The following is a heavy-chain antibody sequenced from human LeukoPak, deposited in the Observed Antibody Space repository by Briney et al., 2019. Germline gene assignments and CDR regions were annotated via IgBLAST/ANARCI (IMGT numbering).Heavy chain of an antibody. CDR3: ARDRGRFYDFWSEDNWFDP. CDR2: ISSSSSTI. D-gene: IGHD3-3*01. V-gene: IGHV3-48*04. Sequence: GGSLRLSCAASGFTFSSYSMNWVRQAPGKGLEWVSYISSSSSTIYYADSVKGRFTISRDNAKNSLYLQMNSLRAEDTAVYYCARDRGRFYDFWSEDNWFDPWGQGTLVTVSS. J-gene: IGHJ5*02. CDR1: GFTFSSYS.